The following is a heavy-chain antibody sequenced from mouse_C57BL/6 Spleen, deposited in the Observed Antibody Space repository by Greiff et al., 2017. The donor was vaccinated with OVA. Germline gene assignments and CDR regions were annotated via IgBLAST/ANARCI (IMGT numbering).Heavy chain of an antibody. V-gene: IGHV1-42*01. CDR3: AIDYGSSRDYYFDY. Sequence: VQLQQSGPELVKPGASVKISCKASGYSFTGYYMNWVKQSPEKSLEWIGEINPSTGGTTYTQKFKAKATLTGDNSSSTAYMQLKSLTSEDSAVYYCAIDYGSSRDYYFDYWGQGTTLTVSS. D-gene: IGHD1-1*01. CDR1: GYSFTGYY. CDR2: INPSTGGT. J-gene: IGHJ2*01.